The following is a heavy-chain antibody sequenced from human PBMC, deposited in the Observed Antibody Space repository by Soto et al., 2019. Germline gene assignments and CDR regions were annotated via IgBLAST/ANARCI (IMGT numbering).Heavy chain of an antibody. CDR2: ISGSGGNT. D-gene: IGHD3-16*02. CDR3: AKDGTYDYVWGTYRYDY. CDR1: GFTFSSYA. J-gene: IGHJ4*02. Sequence: EVQLLESGGGLVQPGGSLRLSCAASGFTFSSYAMSWVRQAPGKGLEWVSAISGSGGNTYFADSVKGRFIISRDNSNNTLYLQMDSLRAEDTAVYYCAKDGTYDYVWGTYRYDYWGQGTLVTVSS. V-gene: IGHV3-23*01.